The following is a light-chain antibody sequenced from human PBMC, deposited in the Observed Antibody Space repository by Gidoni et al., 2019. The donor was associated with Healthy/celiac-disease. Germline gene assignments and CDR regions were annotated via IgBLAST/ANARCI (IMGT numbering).Light chain of an antibody. J-gene: IGKJ3*01. V-gene: IGKV1-39*01. CDR2: AAS. CDR1: QSISSY. Sequence: DIQMNQSPSSLSASVGDRVTITCRASQSISSYLHWYQQKPGKAPKLLIYAASSLQSGVPSRFSGSGSGTDFTLTISSLQPEDFATYYCQQSYSTPFTFGPGTKVDIK. CDR3: QQSYSTPFT.